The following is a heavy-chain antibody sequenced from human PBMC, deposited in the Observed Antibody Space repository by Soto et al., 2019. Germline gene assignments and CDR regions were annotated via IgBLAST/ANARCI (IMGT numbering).Heavy chain of an antibody. CDR3: ARDLDGYKTFDY. CDR1: GGTFSSYA. CDR2: IIPIFGTA. V-gene: IGHV1-69*06. Sequence: SVKVSCKASGGTFSSYAISWVRQAPGQGLEWMGGIIPIFGTANYAQKFQGRVTITADKSTSTAYMELSSLRSEDTAVYYCARDLDGYKTFDYWGQGTLVTVSS. J-gene: IGHJ4*02. D-gene: IGHD5-12*01.